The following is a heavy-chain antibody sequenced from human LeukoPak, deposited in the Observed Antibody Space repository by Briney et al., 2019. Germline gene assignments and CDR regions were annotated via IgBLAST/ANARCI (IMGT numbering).Heavy chain of an antibody. Sequence: GGSLRLSCAASGFTFSRYWMHWVRQAPGKGLEWVSYISPSDSTIYSADSVKGRFVISRDNAKNSLYLQMNSLRAEDTAVYSCARQSSGWSYFDCWGQGILVTVSS. V-gene: IGHV3-48*03. J-gene: IGHJ4*02. CDR3: ARQSSGWSYFDC. D-gene: IGHD6-19*01. CDR2: ISPSDSTI. CDR1: GFTFSRYW.